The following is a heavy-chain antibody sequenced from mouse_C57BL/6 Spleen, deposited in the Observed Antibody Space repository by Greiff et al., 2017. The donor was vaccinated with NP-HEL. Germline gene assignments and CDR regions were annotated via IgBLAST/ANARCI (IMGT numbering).Heavy chain of an antibody. CDR3: ARTVYFDY. CDR2: INPNNGDT. J-gene: IGHJ2*02. V-gene: IGHV1-22*01. Sequence: EVQLQQSGPELVKPGASVKMSCKASGYTFTDYNMHWVKQSLGKSLEWIGYINPNNGDTSYNQKFKGKATLTVNKSSSTAYMERRSLTSEDSAVYYCARTVYFDYWGQGTSLTVAS. CDR1: GYTFTDYN.